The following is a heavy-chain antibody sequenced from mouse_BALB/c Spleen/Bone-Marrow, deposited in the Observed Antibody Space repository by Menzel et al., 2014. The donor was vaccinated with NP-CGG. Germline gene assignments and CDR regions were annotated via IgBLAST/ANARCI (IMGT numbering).Heavy chain of an antibody. CDR3: ARRRSLDY. CDR1: GCAFTNYW. V-gene: IGHV1-63*01. CDR2: IYPGSGNT. J-gene: IGHJ2*01. Sequence: VQLQQSGTELVRPGTSVKISCKASGCAFTNYWLGWVKQRPGHGLEWIGDIYPGSGNTYYNEKFKGKATLTADKSSSTAYMQLSGLTSEDSAVYFCARRRSLDYWGQGTPLTVSS.